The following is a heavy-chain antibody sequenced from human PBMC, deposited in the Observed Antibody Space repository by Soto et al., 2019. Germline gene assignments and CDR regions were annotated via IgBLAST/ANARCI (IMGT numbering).Heavy chain of an antibody. CDR1: GFIFTNYG. D-gene: IGHD6-19*01. CDR2: VSAANGYT. V-gene: IGHV1-18*01. J-gene: IGHJ5*02. Sequence: QVQLVQSGPEMKKPGASVKVSCKGSGFIFTNYGFNWVRQAPGQGIEWVGWVSAANGYTRSAQKFQDRLIMTTDSSTNTAYMELRGLGSDDTALYYCAKGRSIAVPEGSWGQGTLVTVSS. CDR3: AKGRSIAVPEGS.